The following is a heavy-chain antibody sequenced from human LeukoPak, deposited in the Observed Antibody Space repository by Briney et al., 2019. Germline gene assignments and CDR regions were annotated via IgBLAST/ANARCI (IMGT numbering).Heavy chain of an antibody. V-gene: IGHV1-2*02. J-gene: IGHJ4*02. CDR2: INPNTGGT. CDR3: ARVPGAAAGGFDY. D-gene: IGHD6-13*01. CDR1: GYSFTDYE. Sequence: ASVKVSCKTSGYSFTDYEIHWVRQAPGQGLEWMGWINPNTGGTKYAQKFQGRVTMTRDTSSTTAYMELSRLRSDDTAVYYCARVPGAAAGGFDYWGQGTLVTVSS.